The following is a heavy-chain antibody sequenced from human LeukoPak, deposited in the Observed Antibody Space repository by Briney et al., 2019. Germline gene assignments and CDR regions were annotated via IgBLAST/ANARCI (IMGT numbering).Heavy chain of an antibody. CDR1: GFTFTNAW. V-gene: IGHV3-23*01. CDR3: ATYRQVLLPFEA. D-gene: IGHD2-8*02. J-gene: IGHJ5*02. CDR2: IFPSGGEI. Sequence: PGGSLRLSCVASGFTFTNAWMSWVRQPRGKGLEWVSSIFPSGGEIHYADSVRGRFTISRDNSKSTLSLQMNSLRAEDTAIYYCATYRQVLLPFEAWGQGTLVTVSS.